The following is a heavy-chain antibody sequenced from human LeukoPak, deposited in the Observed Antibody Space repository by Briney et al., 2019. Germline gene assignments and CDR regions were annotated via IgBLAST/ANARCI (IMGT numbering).Heavy chain of an antibody. D-gene: IGHD4-23*01. CDR3: ARVTDYAGPFDY. CDR1: GFTFSSYA. J-gene: IGHJ4*02. CDR2: ISYDGSNK. V-gene: IGHV3-30*14. Sequence: GGSLRLSCAASGFTFSSYAMHWVRQAPGKGLEWVAVISYDGSNKYYADSVKGRFTISRDNSKNTLYLQMNSLRAEDTAVYYCARVTDYAGPFDYWGQGTLVTVSS.